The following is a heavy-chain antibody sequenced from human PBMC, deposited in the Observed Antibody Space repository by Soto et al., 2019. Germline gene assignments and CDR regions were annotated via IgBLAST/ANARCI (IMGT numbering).Heavy chain of an antibody. J-gene: IGHJ6*03. CDR3: ANAPGAVEESYYYYMDV. V-gene: IGHV3-23*01. Sequence: EVQLLESGGGLVQPGGSLRLSCAASGFTFSSYAMSWVRQAPGKGLEWVSAISGSGGSTYYADSVKGRFTISRDNSKPSRYLERNSVSDYDTAVYYCANAPGAVEESYYYYMDVWGNGSTVTVSS. CDR2: ISGSGGST. CDR1: GFTFSSYA. D-gene: IGHD3-10*01.